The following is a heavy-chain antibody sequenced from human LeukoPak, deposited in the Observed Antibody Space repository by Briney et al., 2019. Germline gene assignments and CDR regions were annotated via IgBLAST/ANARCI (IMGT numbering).Heavy chain of an antibody. CDR1: GLTFSDDW. Sequence: GGSLRLSCGASGLTFSDDWMSWVRQAPGKGLEWVAIIKGDGTEKKYVESVKGRFTISRDNARKSVYLQMDSLRAEDTAVYYCARAGYDLIWGQGTLVTVPS. D-gene: IGHD3-22*01. CDR2: IKGDGTEK. CDR3: ARAGYDLI. V-gene: IGHV3-7*01. J-gene: IGHJ4*02.